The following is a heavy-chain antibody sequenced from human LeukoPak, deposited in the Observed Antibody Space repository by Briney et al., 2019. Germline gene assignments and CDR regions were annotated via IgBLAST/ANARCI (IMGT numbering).Heavy chain of an antibody. D-gene: IGHD6-19*01. CDR2: MSADGINT. CDR3: ARDAGSAWISWFDS. CDR1: GFIFSDYA. J-gene: IGHJ5*01. V-gene: IGHV3-30-3*01. Sequence: GGSLRLSCTASGFIFSDYAMHWVRQAPGKGLEWVAVMSADGINTFYAASVRGRFTISRDNSKGTVNLQMNSLTSEDTAVYNCARDAGSAWISWFDSWGQGSLVAISS.